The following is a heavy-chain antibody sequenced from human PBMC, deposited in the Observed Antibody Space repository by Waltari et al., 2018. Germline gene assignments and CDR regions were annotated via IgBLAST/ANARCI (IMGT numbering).Heavy chain of an antibody. CDR3: ARRTLNYYDSRGYYNY. CDR1: GGSVSSGSYY. Sequence: QVQLQESGPGLVKPSETLSLTCTVSGGSVSSGSYYWGWIRQPPGKGLEWIGSIYYSGSTYYSPSLRSRVAISVDTSKNQFSLKLSSVTAADTAVYYCARRTLNYYDSRGYYNYWGQGTLVTVSA. V-gene: IGHV4-39*01. J-gene: IGHJ4*02. CDR2: IYYSGST. D-gene: IGHD3-22*01.